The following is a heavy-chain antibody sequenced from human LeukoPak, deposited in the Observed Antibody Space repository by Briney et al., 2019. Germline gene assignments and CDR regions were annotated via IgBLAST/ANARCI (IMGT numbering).Heavy chain of an antibody. Sequence: GSLRLSCAASGFTFSDYYMSWIRQAPGKGLEWVSYISSSGSTIYYADSVKGRFTISRDNAKNSLYLQMNSLRAEDTAVYYCASSIAAAIYYYGMDVWGQGTTVTVSS. D-gene: IGHD6-13*01. CDR3: ASSIAAAIYYYGMDV. CDR2: ISSSGSTI. CDR1: GFTFSDYY. J-gene: IGHJ6*02. V-gene: IGHV3-11*01.